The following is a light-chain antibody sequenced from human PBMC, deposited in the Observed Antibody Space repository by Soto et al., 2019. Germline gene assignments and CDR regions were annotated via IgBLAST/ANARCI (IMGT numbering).Light chain of an antibody. J-gene: IGKJ1*01. Sequence: IVLTQSPATLSLSPGEIATLSCRASQSVSNNYLAWYQQKPGQAPRLLIYGASNRATGIPDRFSGSGSGTDFTLTISRLEPEDFAVYYCQQYGSSGTFGQGTKVDIK. CDR3: QQYGSSGT. V-gene: IGKV3-20*01. CDR2: GAS. CDR1: QSVSNNY.